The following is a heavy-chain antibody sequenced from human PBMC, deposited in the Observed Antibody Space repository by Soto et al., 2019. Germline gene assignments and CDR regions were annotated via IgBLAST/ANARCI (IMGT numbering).Heavy chain of an antibody. D-gene: IGHD5-12*01. J-gene: IGHJ4*02. CDR2: IYYSGST. Sequence: SETLSLTCTVSGGSISSSSYYWGWIRQPPGKGLEWIGSIYYSGSTYYNPSLKSRVTISVDTSKNQFSLKLSSVTAADTAVYYCARTYSGYDSLYLFDYWGQGTLVTVSS. CDR1: GGSISSSSYY. CDR3: ARTYSGYDSLYLFDY. V-gene: IGHV4-39*01.